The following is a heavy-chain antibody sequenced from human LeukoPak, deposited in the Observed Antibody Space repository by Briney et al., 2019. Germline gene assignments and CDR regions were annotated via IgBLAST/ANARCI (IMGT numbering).Heavy chain of an antibody. CDR2: MRYDGSNR. CDR1: GITLSSYG. Sequence: GGSLRLSCAASGITLSSYGMHWVRQAPGKGLEWVAFMRYDGSNRYYTDSVKARFTIYRDSSKNTLYLQMNSLRAEDTAVYYCAKEDYVWGSYRLLHYYYYMDVWGKGTTVTISS. CDR3: AKEDYVWGSYRLLHYYYYMDV. J-gene: IGHJ6*03. D-gene: IGHD3-16*02. V-gene: IGHV3-30*02.